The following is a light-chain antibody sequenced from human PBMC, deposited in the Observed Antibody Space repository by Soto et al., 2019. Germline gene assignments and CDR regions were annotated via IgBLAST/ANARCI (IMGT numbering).Light chain of an antibody. Sequence: DIQMTQSPSSLSASVGDRVTITCRASQSISSYLNWYQQKPGKASKLLIYAASSLQSGVPSRFSGSGSGTDFNLTISSLQPEDIATYYCHQNYSTPPTFGPGTNVDIK. V-gene: IGKV1-39*01. CDR2: AAS. J-gene: IGKJ1*01. CDR3: HQNYSTPPT. CDR1: QSISSY.